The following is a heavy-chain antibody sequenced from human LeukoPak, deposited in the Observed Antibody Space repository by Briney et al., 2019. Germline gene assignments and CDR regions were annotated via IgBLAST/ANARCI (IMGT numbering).Heavy chain of an antibody. CDR3: ARVYSGIYCSGGSCYSNAFDI. J-gene: IGHJ3*02. V-gene: IGHV1-2*02. Sequence: ASVKVSCKASGYTFTGYYMHWVRQAPGQGLEWMGWINPNSGGTNYAQKFQGRVTMTRDTSISTAYMELSRLRSDDTAVYCCARVYSGIYCSGGSCYSNAFDIWGQGTMVTVSS. CDR1: GYTFTGYY. CDR2: INPNSGGT. D-gene: IGHD2-15*01.